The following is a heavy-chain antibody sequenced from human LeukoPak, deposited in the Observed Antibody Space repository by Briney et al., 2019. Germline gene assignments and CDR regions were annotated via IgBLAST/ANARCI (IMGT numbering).Heavy chain of an antibody. J-gene: IGHJ4*02. CDR2: INSDGSWT. CDR3: AICFSGCDY. Sequence: QSGGSLRLSCAASGNYWMHWVRQVPGKGLVWVSHINSDGSWTSYADSVKGRFTISRSDAKNVLYLHMNSLRADDTAVYYCAICFSGCDYWGQGTLVTVSS. V-gene: IGHV3-74*01. D-gene: IGHD2-21*01. CDR1: GNYW.